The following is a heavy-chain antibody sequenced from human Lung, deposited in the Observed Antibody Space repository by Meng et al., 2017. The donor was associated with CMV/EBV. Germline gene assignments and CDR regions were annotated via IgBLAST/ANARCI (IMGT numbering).Heavy chain of an antibody. CDR1: GFTFSNYA. D-gene: IGHD6-13*01. J-gene: IGHJ5*02. CDR2: IYAGGRSA. CDR3: AKDSTYSA. V-gene: IGHV3-23*03. Sequence: ETLSLTCAASGFTFSNYAMNWVRQAPGKGLEWVAVIYAGGRSAYYADSVKGRFTIFRDGSKNTVYLEMNSLRAEDTALYYCAKDSTYSAWGQGTLVTVSS.